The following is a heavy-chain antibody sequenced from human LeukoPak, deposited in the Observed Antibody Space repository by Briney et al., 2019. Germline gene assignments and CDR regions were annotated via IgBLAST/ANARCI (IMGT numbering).Heavy chain of an antibody. J-gene: IGHJ5*02. V-gene: IGHV3-23*01. CDR3: AKDSGYYDILTGYPGGDWFDP. D-gene: IGHD3-9*01. CDR2: ISGSGGST. CDR1: GFTFSSYA. Sequence: PGGSLRLSCAASGFTFSSYAMSWDRQAPGKGLEWVSAISGSGGSTYYADSVKGRFTISRDNSKNTLYLQMNSLRAEDTAVYYCAKDSGYYDILTGYPGGDWFDPWGQGTLVTVSS.